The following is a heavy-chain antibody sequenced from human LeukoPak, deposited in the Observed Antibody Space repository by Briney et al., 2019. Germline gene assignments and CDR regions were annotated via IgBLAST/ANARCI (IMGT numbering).Heavy chain of an antibody. J-gene: IGHJ5*02. CDR3: AKNPTGFPNWFDP. CDR1: GFTFSSYSMN. CDR2: ISYSGTT. Sequence: PGGSLRLSCAASGFTFSSYSMNWVRQAPGKGLEWLGSISYSGTTEYNPSLKSRVTISADTSKNQFSLKVTSATAADTATYYRAKNPTGFPNWFDPWGQGTLVTVSS. V-gene: IGHV4-59*05. D-gene: IGHD1-14*01.